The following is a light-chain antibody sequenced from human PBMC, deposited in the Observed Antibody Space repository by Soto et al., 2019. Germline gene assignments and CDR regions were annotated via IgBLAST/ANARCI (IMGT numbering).Light chain of an antibody. CDR3: SSYTSSSTLV. Sequence: QSALTQPASVSGSPGQSITISCTGTSSDIGHYDYVSWYQQHPGKAPKLMIYHVTHRPSGVSNRYSGSKSGNSASLTISGLQADDEADYYCSSYTSSSTLVFGGGTKVTVL. J-gene: IGLJ2*01. CDR1: SSDIGHYDY. CDR2: HVT. V-gene: IGLV2-14*03.